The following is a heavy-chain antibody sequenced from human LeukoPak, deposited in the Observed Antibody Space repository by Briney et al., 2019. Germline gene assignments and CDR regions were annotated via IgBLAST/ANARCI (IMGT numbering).Heavy chain of an antibody. D-gene: IGHD6-19*01. CDR1: GFTFDDYA. J-gene: IGHJ4*02. Sequence: SGGPLKLSFAASGFTFDDYAMHWVGQAPGKGLEWVSGISWNSGSIGYADSVKGRFTISRDNSKNTLYLQMNSLRAEDTAVYYCARDPASGWYYFDYWGQGTLVTVSS. CDR2: ISWNSGSI. CDR3: ARDPASGWYYFDY. V-gene: IGHV3-9*01.